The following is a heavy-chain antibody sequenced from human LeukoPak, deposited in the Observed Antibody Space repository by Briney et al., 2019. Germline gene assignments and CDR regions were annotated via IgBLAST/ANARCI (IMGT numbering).Heavy chain of an antibody. CDR1: GYTFTSYG. Sequence: ASVKVSCKASGYTFTSYGISWVRQAPGQGLEWMGWISAYNGNTNYAQKLQGRVTMTTDTSTSTAYMELRSLRSEDTAVYYCARDVRNYYDSSGYGFDWGQGTLVTVSS. J-gene: IGHJ4*02. CDR2: ISAYNGNT. CDR3: ARDVRNYYDSSGYGFD. V-gene: IGHV1-18*01. D-gene: IGHD3-22*01.